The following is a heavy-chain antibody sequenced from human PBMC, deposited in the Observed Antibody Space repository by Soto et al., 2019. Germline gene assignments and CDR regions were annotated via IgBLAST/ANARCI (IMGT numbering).Heavy chain of an antibody. V-gene: IGHV1-18*01. J-gene: IGHJ4*02. CDR1: GYTFTSYG. D-gene: IGHD3-9*01. Sequence: ASVKVSCKASGYTFTSYGISWVRQAPGQGIEWMGWISAYNVNTNYAQKLQGRVTMTTDTSTSTAYMELRSLRSYDTAVYYCARDHDILTGLDYWGQGTLVTVSS. CDR3: ARDHDILTGLDY. CDR2: ISAYNVNT.